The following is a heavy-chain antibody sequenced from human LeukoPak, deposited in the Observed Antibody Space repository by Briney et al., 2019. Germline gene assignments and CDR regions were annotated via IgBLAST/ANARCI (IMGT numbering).Heavy chain of an antibody. Sequence: SETLSLTCTVSRGSIRTADYYWARVRQPPGEGLEWLGSIYFSGTPYFNPSLKSRVAVSIDTSKNQFSLKVTSVNASDTAVYFCARTSSWYAGAWFDSWGQGALVTVSS. D-gene: IGHD6-13*01. CDR3: ARTSSWYAGAWFDS. J-gene: IGHJ5*01. CDR2: IYFSGTP. CDR1: RGSIRTADYY. V-gene: IGHV4-39*01.